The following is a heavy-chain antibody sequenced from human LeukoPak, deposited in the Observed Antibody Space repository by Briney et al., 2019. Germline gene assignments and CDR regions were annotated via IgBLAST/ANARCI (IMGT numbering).Heavy chain of an antibody. Sequence: SETLSLTCTVSGGSISSSSYYWGWIRQPPGKGLEWIGSIYYSGSTYYNPSLKSRVTISVDTSKNQFSLKLSSVTAADTAVYYCARGPLLAAAGTILDYWGQGTLVTVSS. V-gene: IGHV4-39*01. CDR1: GGSISSSSYY. D-gene: IGHD6-13*01. CDR2: IYYSGST. J-gene: IGHJ4*02. CDR3: ARGPLLAAAGTILDY.